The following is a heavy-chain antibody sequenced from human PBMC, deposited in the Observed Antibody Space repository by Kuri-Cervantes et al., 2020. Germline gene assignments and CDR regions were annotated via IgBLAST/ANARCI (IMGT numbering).Heavy chain of an antibody. CDR3: ARAGSRISMVRGTYGLDV. CDR2: ISGSGGST. D-gene: IGHD3-10*01. J-gene: IGHJ6*02. V-gene: IGHV3-23*01. Sequence: ETLSLTCAASGFTFSSYAMSWVRQAPGKGLEWVSAISGSGGSTYYADSVKGRFTISRDNSKNTLFLEMDSLRAEDTAVYYCARAGSRISMVRGTYGLDVWGQGTTVTGSS. CDR1: GFTFSSYA.